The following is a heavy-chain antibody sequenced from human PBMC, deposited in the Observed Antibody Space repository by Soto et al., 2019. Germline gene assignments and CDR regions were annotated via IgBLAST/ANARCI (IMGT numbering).Heavy chain of an antibody. CDR2: IYSGGST. Sequence: LRLSCAASGFSVSNNYLNWVRQSPGKGLEWVSVIYSGGSTYCAGSVKGRFSISRDDSKNTLYLQMNSLRAEDTAVYYCARGRVAALLPYYFDLWGQGTLVTVSS. CDR3: ARGRVAALLPYYFDL. CDR1: GFSVSNNY. D-gene: IGHD6-6*01. V-gene: IGHV3-53*01. J-gene: IGHJ4*02.